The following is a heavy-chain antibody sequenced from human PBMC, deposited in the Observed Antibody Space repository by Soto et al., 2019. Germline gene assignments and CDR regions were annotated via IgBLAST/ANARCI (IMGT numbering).Heavy chain of an antibody. Sequence: GASVKVSCKASGYTFTGYYMHWVRQAPGQGLEWMGWINPNSGGTNYAQKFQGRVTMTRDTSISTAYMELSRLRSDDTAVYYCARGSIVVVTAITTDWFDPWRQRTLVTVPS. J-gene: IGHJ5*02. CDR3: ARGSIVVVTAITTDWFDP. V-gene: IGHV1-2*02. CDR2: INPNSGGT. CDR1: GYTFTGYY. D-gene: IGHD2-21*02.